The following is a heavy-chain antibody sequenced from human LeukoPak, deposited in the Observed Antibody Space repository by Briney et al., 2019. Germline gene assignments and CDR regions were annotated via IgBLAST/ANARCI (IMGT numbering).Heavy chain of an antibody. CDR2: IYHSGST. CDR3: ATFPTYYYDSSGYYNSVWGAFDI. CDR1: GGSISSGSYY. J-gene: IGHJ3*02. V-gene: IGHV4-30-2*01. D-gene: IGHD3-22*01. Sequence: SQTLSLTCTVSGGSISSGSYYWSWIRQPAGKGLEWIGYIYHSGSTYYNPSLKSRVTISVDRSKNQFSLKLSSVTAADTAVYYCATFPTYYYDSSGYYNSVWGAFDIWGQGTMVTVSS.